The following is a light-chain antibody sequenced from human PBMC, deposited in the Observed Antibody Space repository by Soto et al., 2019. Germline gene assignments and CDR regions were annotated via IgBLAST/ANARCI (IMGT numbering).Light chain of an antibody. Sequence: QAVVTQESSFSVSPGGTVTLTCGLISGSVSTANNPNWYQQTPGLAPRTLIYSTSTRSSGVPDRFSGSILGNKAALTITGAQADDESDYDCALFMGNGISVFGTGTKLTVL. J-gene: IGLJ1*01. CDR1: SGSVSTANN. CDR2: STS. CDR3: ALFMGNGISV. V-gene: IGLV8-61*01.